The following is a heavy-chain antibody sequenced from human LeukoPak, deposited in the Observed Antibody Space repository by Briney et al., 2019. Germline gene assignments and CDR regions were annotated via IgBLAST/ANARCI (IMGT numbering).Heavy chain of an antibody. V-gene: IGHV1-69*02. CDR1: GGTFSSYT. CDR3: ARSEYDCSSTSCYSVRDTYYFDY. Sequence: ASVKVSCKASGGTFSSYTISWVRQAPGQGLEWMGRIIPILGIANYAQKFQGRVTITADKSTSTAYMELSSLRSEDTAVYYCARSEYDCSSTSCYSVRDTYYFDYWGQGTLVTVSS. D-gene: IGHD2-2*01. CDR2: IIPILGIA. J-gene: IGHJ4*02.